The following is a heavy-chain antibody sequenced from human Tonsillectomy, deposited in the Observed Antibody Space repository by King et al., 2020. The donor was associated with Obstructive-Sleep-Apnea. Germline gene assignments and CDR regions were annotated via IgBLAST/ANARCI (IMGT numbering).Heavy chain of an antibody. CDR2: ISWNSGSI. V-gene: IGHV3-9*01. J-gene: IGHJ4*02. CDR1: GFTFDDYA. D-gene: IGHD6-19*01. Sequence: VQLVESGGGLVQPGRSLRLSCAASGFTFDDYAMHWVRQAPGKGLEWVSGISWNSGSIGYADSVKGRFTISRDNAKNSLYLQMNSLRAEDTALYYYRVAVAGTGFDYWGQGTLVTVSS. CDR3: RVAVAGTGFDY.